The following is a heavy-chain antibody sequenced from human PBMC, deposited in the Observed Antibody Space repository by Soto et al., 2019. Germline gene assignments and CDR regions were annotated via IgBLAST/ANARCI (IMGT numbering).Heavy chain of an antibody. CDR1: GYTFTSYY. D-gene: IGHD3-3*01. CDR2: INPSGGST. CDR3: ARGITIFGVVIIQVGTYIGSMDV. Sequence: GASVKVSCKASGYTFTSYYMHWVRQAPGQGLEWMGIINPSGGSTSYAQKFQGRVTMTRDTSTSTVYMELSSLRSEDTAVYYCARGITIFGVVIIQVGTYIGSMDVWGQGITVNVS. J-gene: IGHJ6*02. V-gene: IGHV1-46*01.